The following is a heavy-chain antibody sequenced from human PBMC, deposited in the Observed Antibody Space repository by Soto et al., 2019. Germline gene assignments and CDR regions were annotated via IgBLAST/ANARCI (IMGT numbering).Heavy chain of an antibody. V-gene: IGHV4-39*01. CDR3: ARHDKWIAAAGTGDWYFDL. CDR2: IYYSGST. J-gene: IGHJ2*01. Sequence: QLQLQESGPGLVKPSETLSLTCTVSGGSISSSSYYWGGIRQPPGKGLEWIGSIYYSGSTYYKPSLKMRGTISVDPSNNQFSLMLSSVPAADTAVYYCARHDKWIAAAGTGDWYFDLWGRGTLVTVS. CDR1: GGSISSSSYY. D-gene: IGHD6-13*01.